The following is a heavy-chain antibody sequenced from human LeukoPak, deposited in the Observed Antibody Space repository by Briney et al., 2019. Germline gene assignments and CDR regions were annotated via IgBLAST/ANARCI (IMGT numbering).Heavy chain of an antibody. CDR3: AKSPRVGATSGVDY. V-gene: IGHV3-23*01. CDR1: GFTFSSYA. Sequence: GGSLRLSCAASGFTFSSYAMSWVRQAPGKGLEWVSAISGSGGSTYYADSVKGRFTISRDNSKNTLYLQMNSLRAEDMAVYYCAKSPRVGATSGVDYWGQGTLVTVSS. CDR2: ISGSGGST. J-gene: IGHJ4*02. D-gene: IGHD1-26*01.